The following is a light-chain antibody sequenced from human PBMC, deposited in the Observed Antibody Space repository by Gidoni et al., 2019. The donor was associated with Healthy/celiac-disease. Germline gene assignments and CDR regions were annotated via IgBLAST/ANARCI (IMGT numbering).Light chain of an antibody. CDR1: SSDVGSYNL. Sequence: QSALTQPASVSGSPGQSITISCTGTSSDVGSYNLVSWYQQHPGKPPKLMIYEVSKRPSGVSNRFSGSKSGNTASLTISGLQAEDEADYYCCSYAGSTVFGGGTKLTVL. CDR3: CSYAGSTV. CDR2: EVS. V-gene: IGLV2-23*02. J-gene: IGLJ3*02.